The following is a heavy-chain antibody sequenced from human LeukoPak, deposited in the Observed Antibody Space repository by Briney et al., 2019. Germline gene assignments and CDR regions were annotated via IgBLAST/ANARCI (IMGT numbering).Heavy chain of an antibody. D-gene: IGHD6-13*01. J-gene: IGHJ4*02. CDR3: AKHSSKYYFDY. CDR1: GFTFSSYA. V-gene: IGHV3-23*01. CDR2: ISGSGGST. Sequence: GGSLRLSCAASGFTFSSYAMSWVRQAPGKGLEWVSDISGSGGSTYYADSVKGRFTISRDNYKNTLYLQMNSMRAEDTAVYYWAKHSSKYYFDYWGQGTLVTVSS.